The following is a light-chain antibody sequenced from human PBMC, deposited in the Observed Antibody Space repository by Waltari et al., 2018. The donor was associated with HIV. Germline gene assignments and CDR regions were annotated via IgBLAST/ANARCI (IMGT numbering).Light chain of an antibody. V-gene: IGKV4-1*01. CDR3: QQYYTIPLT. CDR1: QGLLYSSNNKEY. CDR2: WAS. Sequence: DIVMTQSPDSLAVSLGERATINCKSSQGLLYSSNNKEYLAWYQQKPRQPPKLLIYWASTRESGVPERFRGSGSGTDFTLTISSLQAEDVAVYYCQQYYTIPLTFGGGTKVEIK. J-gene: IGKJ4*01.